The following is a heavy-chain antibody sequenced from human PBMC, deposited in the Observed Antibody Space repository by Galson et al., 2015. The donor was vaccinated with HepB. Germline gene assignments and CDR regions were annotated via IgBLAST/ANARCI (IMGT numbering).Heavy chain of an antibody. CDR1: GFTFSSYS. Sequence: SLRLSCAASGFTFSSYSMNWVRQAPGKGLEWVSYISSSSSTIYYADSVKGRFTISRDNAKNSLYLQMNSLRAEDTAVYYCARALTTKNQGPNYYGSGWGKDIWGQGTMVTVSS. J-gene: IGHJ3*02. CDR2: ISSSSSTI. CDR3: ARALTTKNQGPNYYGSGWGKDI. D-gene: IGHD3-10*01. V-gene: IGHV3-48*01.